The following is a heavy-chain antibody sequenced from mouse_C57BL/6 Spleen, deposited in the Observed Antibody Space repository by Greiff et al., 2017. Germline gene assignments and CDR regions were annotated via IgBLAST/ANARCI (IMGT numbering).Heavy chain of an antibody. CDR2: IDPENGDT. J-gene: IGHJ3*01. Sequence: EVQLQQSGAELVRPGASVKLSCTASGFNIKDDYMHWVKQRPEQGLEWIGWIDPENGDTESASKFQGKATITADTSSNTAYLQLSSLTSEDTAVYYCTTRQFAYWGQGTLVTVSA. CDR1: GFNIKDDY. V-gene: IGHV14-4*01. CDR3: TTRQFAY.